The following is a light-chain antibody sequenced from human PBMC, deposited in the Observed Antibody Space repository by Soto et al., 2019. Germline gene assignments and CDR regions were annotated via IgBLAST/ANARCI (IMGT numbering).Light chain of an antibody. V-gene: IGLV2-14*01. CDR2: EVT. J-gene: IGLJ1*01. CDR3: GSYSSTDTPFV. CDR1: STDVGGYNY. Sequence: QSALAQPSSVSGSPGQSITISCTGTSTDVGGYNYVSWYQHHSGKAPKLLIYEVTNRPSGISGRFSGSKSVNTASLTISGLQAEDESAYYCGSYSSTDTPFVFGTGTKLTVL.